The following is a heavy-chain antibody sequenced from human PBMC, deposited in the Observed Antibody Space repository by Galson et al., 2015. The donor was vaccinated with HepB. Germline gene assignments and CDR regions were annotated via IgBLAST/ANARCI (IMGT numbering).Heavy chain of an antibody. CDR3: AREVSIFGGGAFDI. V-gene: IGHV3-48*02. Sequence: SLRLSCAGSGFTFSSHSMNWVRQAPGKGLEWVSYISSGSSTIYYADSVKGRFTISRDNAKNSLFLQMNSLRDEDTAVYYCAREVSIFGGGAFDIWGQGTMVTVSS. CDR1: GFTFSSHS. J-gene: IGHJ3*02. D-gene: IGHD3-3*01. CDR2: ISSGSSTI.